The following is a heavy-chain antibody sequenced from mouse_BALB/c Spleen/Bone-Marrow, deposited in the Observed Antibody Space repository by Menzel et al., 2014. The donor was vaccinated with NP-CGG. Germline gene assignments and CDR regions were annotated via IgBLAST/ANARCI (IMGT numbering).Heavy chain of an antibody. CDR1: GFSLTSYG. Sequence: VKLVESGPGLVAPSQSLSITCTVSGFSLTSYGVHWVRQPPGKGLEWLGVICAGGSTNYNSALMSRLSISKDNSKSXVFLKMNSLQTDDTAMYYCARDLRYDWYFDVWGAGTTVTASS. D-gene: IGHD2-14*01. CDR2: ICAGGST. CDR3: ARDLRYDWYFDV. V-gene: IGHV2-9*02. J-gene: IGHJ1*01.